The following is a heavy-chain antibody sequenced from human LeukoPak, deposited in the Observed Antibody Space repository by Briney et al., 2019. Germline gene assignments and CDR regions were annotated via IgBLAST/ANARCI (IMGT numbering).Heavy chain of an antibody. V-gene: IGHV3-30-3*01. CDR3: ARDGGSGYYYSFDY. D-gene: IGHD3-22*01. CDR1: GFTFSSYA. J-gene: IGHJ4*02. CDR2: ISYVGSNQ. Sequence: GRSLRLSCAAPGFTFSSYAMHWVRPAPGKGLEWVAVISYVGSNQYYADSVKGRFTISRDNSKNTLYLQMNSLRDEDTAVYYCARDGGSGYYYSFDYWGQGTLVTVSS.